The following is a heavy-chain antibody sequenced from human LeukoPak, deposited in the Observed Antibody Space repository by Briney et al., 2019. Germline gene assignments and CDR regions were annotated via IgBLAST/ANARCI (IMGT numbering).Heavy chain of an antibody. CDR3: ARRGKRFLDREYFDY. CDR1: GFTFSSYS. CDR2: ISSSSSYI. D-gene: IGHD3-3*01. J-gene: IGHJ4*02. Sequence: GGSLRLSCAASGFTFSSYSMNWVRQAPGKGLEWVSSISSSSSYIYYADSVKGRFTISRDNAKNSLYLQMNSLRAEDTAVYYCARRGKRFLDREYFDYWGQGTLVTVSS. V-gene: IGHV3-21*01.